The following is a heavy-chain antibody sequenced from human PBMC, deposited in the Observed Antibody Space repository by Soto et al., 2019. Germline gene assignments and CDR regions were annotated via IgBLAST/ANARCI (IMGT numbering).Heavy chain of an antibody. CDR2: IVVGSGNT. J-gene: IGHJ5*02. D-gene: IGHD1-26*01. Sequence: SVKVSCKASGFTFTSSAVQWVRQARGQRLEWIGWIVVGSGNTNYAQKFQERVTITRDMSTSTAYMELSSLRSEDTAVYYCAAAGVWELRLSFRFDPWGQGTLVTVSS. CDR3: AAAGVWELRLSFRFDP. CDR1: GFTFTSSA. V-gene: IGHV1-58*01.